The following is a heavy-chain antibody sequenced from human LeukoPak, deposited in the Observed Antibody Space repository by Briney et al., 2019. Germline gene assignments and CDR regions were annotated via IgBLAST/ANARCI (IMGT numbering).Heavy chain of an antibody. CDR1: GGSISSYY. J-gene: IGHJ6*02. D-gene: IGHD3-3*01. V-gene: IGHV4-59*08. CDR2: IYYSGST. Sequence: PSETLSLTCTVSGGSISSYYWSWIRQPPGKGLEWIGYIYYSGSTNYNPSPKSRVTISVDTCKNQFSLKLSSVTAADTAVYYCARHRYDFWSGFNYYYYGMDVWGQGTTVTVSS. CDR3: ARHRYDFWSGFNYYYYGMDV.